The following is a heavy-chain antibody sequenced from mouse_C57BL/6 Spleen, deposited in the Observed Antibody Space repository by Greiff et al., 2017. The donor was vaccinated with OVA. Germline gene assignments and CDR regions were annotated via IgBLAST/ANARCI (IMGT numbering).Heavy chain of an antibody. V-gene: IGHV1-72*01. CDR2: IDPNSGGT. Sequence: QVQLQQPGAELVKPGASVKLSCKASGYTFTSYWMHWVKQRPGRGLEWIGRIDPNSGGTKYNEKFKSKATLTVDKPSSTAYMQRSSLTSEDSAVYYGARGGGSTMVTTGYFDYWGQGTTLTVSS. CDR3: ARGGGSTMVTTGYFDY. J-gene: IGHJ2*01. D-gene: IGHD2-2*01. CDR1: GYTFTSYW.